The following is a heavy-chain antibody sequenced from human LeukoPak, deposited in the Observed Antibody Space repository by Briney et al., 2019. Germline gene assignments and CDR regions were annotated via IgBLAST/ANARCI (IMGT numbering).Heavy chain of an antibody. CDR1: GYTLTELS. V-gene: IGHV1-24*01. J-gene: IGHJ5*02. CDR2: FDPEDGET. Sequence: ASVKVSCKVSGYTLTELSMHWVRQAPGKGLEWMGGFDPEDGETIYAQKFQGRVTMTEDTSTDTAYMELSSLRSEDTAVYYCATRYSYGQTRWFDPWGQGTLATVSS. D-gene: IGHD5-18*01. CDR3: ATRYSYGQTRWFDP.